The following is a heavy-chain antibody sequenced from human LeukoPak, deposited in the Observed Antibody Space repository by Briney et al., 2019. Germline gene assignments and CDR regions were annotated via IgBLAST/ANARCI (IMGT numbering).Heavy chain of an antibody. CDR2: ISAYNGNT. Sequence: ASVKVSCKASGGAFSSYAISWVRQAPGQGLEWMGWISAYNGNTKYAQKLQGRVIMTTDTSTSTAYMELRSLRSEDTAVYYCATERVEMWLVPGYWGQGTLVTVSS. V-gene: IGHV1-18*01. J-gene: IGHJ4*02. D-gene: IGHD6-19*01. CDR3: ATERVEMWLVPGY. CDR1: GGAFSSYA.